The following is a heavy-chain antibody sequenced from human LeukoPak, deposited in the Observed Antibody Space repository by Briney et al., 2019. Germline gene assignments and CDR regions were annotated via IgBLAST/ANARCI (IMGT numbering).Heavy chain of an antibody. D-gene: IGHD3-22*01. CDR1: GGTFSSYA. CDR3: ARDSAALIVVATDDAFDI. Sequence: ASVKVSCKAPGGTFSSYAISWVRQAPGQGLEWMGRIIPISGTANYAQKFQGRVTITTDESTSTAYMELSSLRSEDTAVYYCARDSAALIVVATDDAFDIWGQGTMVTVSS. J-gene: IGHJ3*02. CDR2: IIPISGTA. V-gene: IGHV1-69*05.